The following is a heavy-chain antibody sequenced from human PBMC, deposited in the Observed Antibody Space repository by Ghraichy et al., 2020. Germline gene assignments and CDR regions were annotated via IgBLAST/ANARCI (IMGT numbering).Heavy chain of an antibody. D-gene: IGHD1-26*01. J-gene: IGHJ4*02. V-gene: IGHV3-7*01. CDR3: ARAVHRVGPYLDY. CDR1: GFIFSGYW. CDR2: IKKDGSEK. Sequence: GESLNISCAASGFIFSGYWMSWVRQAPGKGPEWVANIKKDGSEKYYVDSVKGRFTISRDNAKNSLYLEMNSLRDEDTAVYYCARAVHRVGPYLDYWGQGTLVTVSS.